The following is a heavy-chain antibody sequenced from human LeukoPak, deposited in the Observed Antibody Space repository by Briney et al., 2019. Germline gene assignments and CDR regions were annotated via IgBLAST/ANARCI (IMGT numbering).Heavy chain of an antibody. J-gene: IGHJ3*02. CDR2: IKSKADGGTT. CDR3: TTGLRYSNNYDAFDI. D-gene: IGHD5-12*01. Sequence: PGGSLRLSCAASGFTFINAWMSWVRQAPGKGLEWVGRIKSKADGGTTDYAAPVKGRFTISRDDSKNTLSLQMNSLKTEDTAVYYCTTGLRYSNNYDAFDIWGQGTMVTVSS. CDR1: GFTFINAW. V-gene: IGHV3-15*01.